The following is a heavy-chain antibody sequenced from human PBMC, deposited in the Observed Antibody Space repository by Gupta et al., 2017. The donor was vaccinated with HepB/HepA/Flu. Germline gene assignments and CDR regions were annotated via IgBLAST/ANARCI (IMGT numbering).Heavy chain of an antibody. V-gene: IGHV4-34*02. CDR2: INDRGSS. CDR3: ARVITMVRGIPYRIDV. Sequence: QVQLQQWGAGLLKPSETLSLSCAVSGESFSGYFWSWIRQSPGKGLEWIGEINDRGSSNYNTSLKSRVTLSVDTSRKQISLNVSSVTAADTALYYCARVITMVRGIPYRIDVWGRGTTVTVSS. J-gene: IGHJ6*01. CDR1: GESFSGYF. D-gene: IGHD3-10*01.